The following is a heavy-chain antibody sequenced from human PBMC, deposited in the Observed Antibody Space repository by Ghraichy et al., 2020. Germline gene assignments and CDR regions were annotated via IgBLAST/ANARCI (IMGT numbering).Heavy chain of an antibody. CDR2: ISHDGNAK. V-gene: IGHV3-30*09. CDR3: ARDIKSSSWSYYYYAMDV. CDR1: GFTFSLYS. D-gene: IGHD6-13*01. J-gene: IGHJ6*02. Sequence: LSLTCVASGFTFSLYSMHWVRQAPGKGPEWVAVISHDGNAKYYGDSVKGRFAISRDNSKNTVYLQMNSLRVEDTAVYYCARDIKSSSWSYYYYAMDVWGHGTTVTVSS.